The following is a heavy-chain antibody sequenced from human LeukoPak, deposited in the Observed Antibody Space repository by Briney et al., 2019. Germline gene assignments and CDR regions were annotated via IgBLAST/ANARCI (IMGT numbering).Heavy chain of an antibody. CDR2: ISSNGGST. V-gene: IGHV3-64*01. CDR1: GFTFSSYV. J-gene: IGHJ4*02. D-gene: IGHD4-17*01. CDR3: ASYPHDYGDYGGLDY. Sequence: GGSLRLSCAASGFTFSSYVMYWVRQAPGKGLEYVSAISSNGGSTYYANSVKGRFTISRDNSKNTLYLQMGSLRAEDTAVYYCASYPHDYGDYGGLDYWGQGTLVTVSS.